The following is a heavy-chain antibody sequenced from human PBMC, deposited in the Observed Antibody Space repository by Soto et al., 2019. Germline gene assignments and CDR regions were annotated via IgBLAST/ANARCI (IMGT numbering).Heavy chain of an antibody. CDR3: ARGGIVVVTTPFDY. J-gene: IGHJ4*02. Sequence: QVQLVESGGGVVQPGRSLRLSCAASGFTFSSYAMHWVRQAPGKGLEWVAVISYDGSNKYYADSVKGRFTISRDNSKNTLYLKMNILRAEDTAVYYCARGGIVVVTTPFDYWGPGTLVTVSS. CDR2: ISYDGSNK. CDR1: GFTFSSYA. D-gene: IGHD2-21*02. V-gene: IGHV3-30-3*01.